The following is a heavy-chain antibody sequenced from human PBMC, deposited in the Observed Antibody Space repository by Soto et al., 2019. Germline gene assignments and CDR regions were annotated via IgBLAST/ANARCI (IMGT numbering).Heavy chain of an antibody. CDR2: IKSDESST. CDR3: ARSWGVELVS. Sequence: EVQLVESGGGLVQHGGSLRLSCAASGFTFCDYWMHWVRQAPGKGLVWVSRIKSDESSTSYADSVKGRFTISRDNAKNTLYLQMNSLRAEDTAVYYCARSWGVELVSWGQGALVTVSS. V-gene: IGHV3-74*01. D-gene: IGHD3-16*01. J-gene: IGHJ4*02. CDR1: GFTFCDYW.